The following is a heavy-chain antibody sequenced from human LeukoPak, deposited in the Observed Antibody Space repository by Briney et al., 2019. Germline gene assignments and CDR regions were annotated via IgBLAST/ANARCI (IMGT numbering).Heavy chain of an antibody. V-gene: IGHV4-39*07. CDR2: IYYSGST. Sequence: PSETLSLTCTVSGGSISSSSYYWGWIRQPPGKGLEWIGSIYYSGSTYYNPSLKSRVTISVDTSKNQFSLKLSSVTAANTAVYYCARDYDSSGSYRTDEYYFDYWGQGTLVTVSS. CDR1: GGSISSSSYY. D-gene: IGHD3-22*01. J-gene: IGHJ4*02. CDR3: ARDYDSSGSYRTDEYYFDY.